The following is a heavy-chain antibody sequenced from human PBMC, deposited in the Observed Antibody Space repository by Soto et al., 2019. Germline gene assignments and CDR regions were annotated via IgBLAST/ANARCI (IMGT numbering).Heavy chain of an antibody. Sequence: SETLSLTCAVYGGSFSGYYWSWIRQPPGKGLEWTGEINHRGSTNYNPSIKSRIAISVDTSKNQFSLQLSSVTAADTAVYYCARGKQLVHGTFDIWGQGTLVTVSS. V-gene: IGHV4-34*01. J-gene: IGHJ3*02. D-gene: IGHD6-13*01. CDR3: ARGKQLVHGTFDI. CDR2: INHRGST. CDR1: GGSFSGYY.